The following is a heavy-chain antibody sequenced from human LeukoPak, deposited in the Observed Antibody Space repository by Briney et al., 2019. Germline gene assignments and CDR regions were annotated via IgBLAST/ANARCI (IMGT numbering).Heavy chain of an antibody. V-gene: IGHV3-21*01. CDR3: AXDGLRYYYDSSGYYXFQX. D-gene: IGHD3-22*01. Sequence: GGSLRLSCAASGFTFSSYSMNWVRQAPGKGLEWVSSISSSSSYIYYADSVKGRFTISRDNAKNSLYLQMNSLRAEDTAVYYCAXDGLRYYYDSSGYYXFQXWGXXXXVT. CDR2: ISSSSSYI. CDR1: GFTFSSYS. J-gene: IGHJ1*01.